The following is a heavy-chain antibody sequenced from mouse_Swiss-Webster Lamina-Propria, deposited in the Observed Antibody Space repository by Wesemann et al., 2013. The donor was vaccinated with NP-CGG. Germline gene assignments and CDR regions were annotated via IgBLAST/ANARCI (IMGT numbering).Heavy chain of an antibody. CDR3: AREYDYDGYWYFDV. Sequence: TLTCSVTGYSITSGYYWNWIRQFPGNKLEWMGYISYDGSNNYNPSLKNRISITRDTSKNQFFLKLNSVTTEDTATYYCAREYDYDGYWYFDVWGAGTTVTVSS. CDR2: ISYDGSN. D-gene: IGHD2-4*01. J-gene: IGHJ1*01. V-gene: IGHV3-6*02. CDR1: GYSITSGYY.